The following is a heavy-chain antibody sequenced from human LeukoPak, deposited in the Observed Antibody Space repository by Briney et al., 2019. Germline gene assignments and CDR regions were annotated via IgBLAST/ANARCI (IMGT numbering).Heavy chain of an antibody. CDR3: AKGTGLVDY. Sequence: GGALRLSCVVSGFTFSSYGMNWVRQTPGKGLEWVSTISGSGTNIYYGDSVKGRFTISRDNSKNTLFLQMNSLRAEDTAVYYCAKGTGLVDYWGQGTLVTVSS. J-gene: IGHJ4*02. CDR1: GFTFSSYG. V-gene: IGHV3-23*01. D-gene: IGHD3/OR15-3a*01. CDR2: ISGSGTNI.